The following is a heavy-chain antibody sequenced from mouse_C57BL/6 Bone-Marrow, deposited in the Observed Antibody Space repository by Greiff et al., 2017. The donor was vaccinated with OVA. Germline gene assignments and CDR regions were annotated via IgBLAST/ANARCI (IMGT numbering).Heavy chain of an antibody. CDR2: ISDGGSYT. Sequence: EVQVVESGGGLVKPGGSLKLSCAASGFTFSSYAMSWVRQTPEKRLEWVATISDGGSYTYYPDNVKGRFTTSRDNAKNNLYLQMSHLKSEDTAMYYCARGDYYGSSYGFDYWGQGTTLTVSS. CDR1: GFTFSSYA. J-gene: IGHJ2*01. D-gene: IGHD1-1*01. CDR3: ARGDYYGSSYGFDY. V-gene: IGHV5-4*01.